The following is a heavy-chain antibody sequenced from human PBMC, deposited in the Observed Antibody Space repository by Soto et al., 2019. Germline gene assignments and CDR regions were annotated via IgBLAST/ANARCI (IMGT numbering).Heavy chain of an antibody. CDR3: ARYRFSGNRWSKFDH. J-gene: IGHJ4*02. CDR2: IYHTGST. CDR1: GVTVSSDAYY. Sequence: SVTLSLTCTVSGVTVSSDAYYWSWIRQRRGRGLEWIGNIYHTGSTYYSPSLKSRVVISLDTSRNQFSLRLTSVTAADTAVYFCARYRFSGNRWSKFDHWGQGTLVTVSS. D-gene: IGHD3-16*02. V-gene: IGHV4-31*03.